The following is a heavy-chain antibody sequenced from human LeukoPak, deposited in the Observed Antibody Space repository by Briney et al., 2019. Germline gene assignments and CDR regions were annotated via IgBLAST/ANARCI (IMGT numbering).Heavy chain of an antibody. CDR3: AREAYCSGGSCYSGRAFDI. CDR1: GFTFSSYG. V-gene: IGHV3-74*01. CDR2: IKTDGSST. Sequence: GGSLRLSCAASGFTFSSYGMSWVRQAPGKGLVWVSRIKTDGSSTYYADSVKGRFTISRDNAKNTLYLQMNSLRAEDTAVYYCAREAYCSGGSCYSGRAFDIWGQGTMVTVSS. D-gene: IGHD2-15*01. J-gene: IGHJ3*02.